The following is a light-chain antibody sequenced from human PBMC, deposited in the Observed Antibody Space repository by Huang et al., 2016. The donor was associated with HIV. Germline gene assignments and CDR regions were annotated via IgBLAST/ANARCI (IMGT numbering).Light chain of an antibody. CDR3: QQYFTTPPWT. J-gene: IGKJ2*01. Sequence: DIQMTQSPSSLSASIGDRVTITCRASQGISHSLAWYQQKPVKAPKLLLYAASRLKSGVPSRFSGSGSGTTYTLTISSLRPEDFATFYCQQYFTTPPWTFGQGTKLEIK. CDR1: QGISHS. CDR2: AAS. V-gene: IGKV1-NL1*01.